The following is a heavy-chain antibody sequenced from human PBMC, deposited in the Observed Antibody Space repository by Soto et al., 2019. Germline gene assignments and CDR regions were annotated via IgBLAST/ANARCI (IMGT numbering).Heavy chain of an antibody. Sequence: SETLSLTCTIPGVSIISSSFYWGWISNPPGKGLEWIGSIYYSGYTYYNPSLKSRVTISVDTSKNQFSLKLSSVTAADTAVYYCARHNGPLYVGYYYDMDVWGQGTTVT. CDR3: ARHNGPLYVGYYYDMDV. CDR2: IYYSGYT. D-gene: IGHD3-16*01. CDR1: GVSIISSSFY. V-gene: IGHV4-39*01. J-gene: IGHJ6*02.